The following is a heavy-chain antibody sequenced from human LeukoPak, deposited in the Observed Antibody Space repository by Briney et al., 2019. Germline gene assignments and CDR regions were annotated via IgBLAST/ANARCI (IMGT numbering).Heavy chain of an antibody. CDR1: GLTVSASH. Sequence: PGGSLRLSCAASGLTVSASHMSWVRQAPGKGLEWVAFIRYDGSNKYYADSVKGRFTISRDNSRNALYLQMNSLRAEDTAVYYCASEYYYDSSGYPDYWGQGTLVTVSS. J-gene: IGHJ4*02. CDR3: ASEYYYDSSGYPDY. D-gene: IGHD3-22*01. CDR2: IRYDGSNK. V-gene: IGHV3-30*02.